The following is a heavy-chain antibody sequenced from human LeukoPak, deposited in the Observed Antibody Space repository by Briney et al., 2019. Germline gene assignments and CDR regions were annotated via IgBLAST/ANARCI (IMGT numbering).Heavy chain of an antibody. J-gene: IGHJ4*02. D-gene: IGHD1-26*01. Sequence: PGGSLRLSCAASGFTFDDYAMHWVRQAPGKGLEWVSAISGSGGSTYYADSVKGRFTISRDNSKNTLYLQMNSLRAEDTAVYYCAKDVVGATIYFDYWGQGTLVTVSS. CDR1: GFTFDDYA. CDR3: AKDVVGATIYFDY. CDR2: ISGSGGST. V-gene: IGHV3-23*01.